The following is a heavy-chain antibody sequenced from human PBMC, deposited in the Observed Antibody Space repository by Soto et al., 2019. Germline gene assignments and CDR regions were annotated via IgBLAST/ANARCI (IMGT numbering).Heavy chain of an antibody. CDR3: AHPRGYGVFDAVDI. D-gene: IGHD4-17*01. CDR2: ISSSGGTT. Sequence: GGSLRLSFEASGFTFSRVSMNWVRQVPGKGLEWVASISSSGGTTFYAESVRGRFTTSRGNSVNTLYLQMSSLRTEDTAVYYCAHPRGYGVFDAVDIWGQGTMVTVSS. V-gene: IGHV3-23*01. CDR1: GFTFSRVS. J-gene: IGHJ3*02.